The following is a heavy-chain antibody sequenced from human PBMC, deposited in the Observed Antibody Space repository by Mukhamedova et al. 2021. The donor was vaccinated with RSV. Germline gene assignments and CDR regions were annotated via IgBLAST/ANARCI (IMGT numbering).Heavy chain of an antibody. D-gene: IGHD1-26*01. CDR2: ISGSGGST. CDR3: AKDAENVGATCFSY. J-gene: IGHJ4*02. Sequence: VRQAPGKGLEWVSAISGSGGSTYYADSVKGRFTISRDNSKNTLYLQMNSLRAEDTAVYYCAKDAENVGATCFSYWGQGTLFTVS. V-gene: IGHV3-23*01.